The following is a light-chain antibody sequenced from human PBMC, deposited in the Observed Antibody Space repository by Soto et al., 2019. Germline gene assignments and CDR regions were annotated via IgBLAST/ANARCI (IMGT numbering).Light chain of an antibody. Sequence: EIVMTQSLGTLSFSPGERATLPCRASQSVSTYLAWYQQKPGQAHRLLIYGASTRATGIPARFSGSGSGTEFTLTISSLQSEDFAVYYCQQYNNWPPWTFGQGTKVDIK. CDR2: GAS. CDR1: QSVSTY. CDR3: QQYNNWPPWT. J-gene: IGKJ1*01. V-gene: IGKV3-15*01.